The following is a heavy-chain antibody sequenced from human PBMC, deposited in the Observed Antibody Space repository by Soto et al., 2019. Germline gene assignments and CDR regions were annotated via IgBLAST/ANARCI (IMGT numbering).Heavy chain of an antibody. CDR3: ARAVAVPADFDY. J-gene: IGHJ4*02. D-gene: IGHD6-19*01. V-gene: IGHV1-8*01. CDR2: MNPNSGNT. Sequence: GASVEVSCKASGYTFTSCDIKWVRQATGQGLEWMGWMNPNSGNTGYAQKFQGRVTMTRNTSAGAAYMELSSLSSEDTAVYYCARAVAVPADFDYWGQGTLVNVSS. CDR1: GYTFTSCD.